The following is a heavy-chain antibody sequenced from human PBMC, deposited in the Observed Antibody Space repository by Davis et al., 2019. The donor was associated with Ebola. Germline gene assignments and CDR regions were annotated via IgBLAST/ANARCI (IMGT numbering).Heavy chain of an antibody. J-gene: IGHJ6*02. D-gene: IGHD3-16*01. CDR1: GFTFSSYS. CDR2: ISGSSGTI. CDR3: ARDRPLDFFFGDYYGMDV. Sequence: PGGSLRLSCAASGFTFSSYSMNWVRQAPGKGLEWVSYISGSSGTIYYADSAKGRFTISRDNAKNSLYLQMNSLRAEDTAVYYCARDRPLDFFFGDYYGMDVWGQGTTVTVSS. V-gene: IGHV3-48*04.